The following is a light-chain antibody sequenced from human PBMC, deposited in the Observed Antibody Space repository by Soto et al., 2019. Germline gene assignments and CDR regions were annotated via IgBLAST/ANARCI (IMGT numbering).Light chain of an antibody. Sequence: DIQMTQSPSCLSASIGDTVTITCRASQGISNYLAWYQQKPGKVPKVLIYAESTLQSGVPSRLSGSGSGTDLNLTISRLQPEDVATYYCQKYNSGPFTCGPGTKVDTK. V-gene: IGKV1-27*01. CDR3: QKYNSGPFT. J-gene: IGKJ3*01. CDR2: AES. CDR1: QGISNY.